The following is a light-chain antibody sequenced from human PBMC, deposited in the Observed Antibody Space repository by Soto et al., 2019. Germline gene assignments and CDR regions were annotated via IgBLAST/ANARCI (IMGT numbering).Light chain of an antibody. Sequence: AIQMTQSTSSLSASVGDRVTITCRASQGIRNDLDWFQHKPGKAPKLLIYAASNLQSGVPAMFSGSGSGTDFTLTISSLQPEDFATYYCLQKYFYPFTFGPGTKVDI. V-gene: IGKV1-6*01. CDR1: QGIRND. CDR3: LQKYFYPFT. CDR2: AAS. J-gene: IGKJ3*01.